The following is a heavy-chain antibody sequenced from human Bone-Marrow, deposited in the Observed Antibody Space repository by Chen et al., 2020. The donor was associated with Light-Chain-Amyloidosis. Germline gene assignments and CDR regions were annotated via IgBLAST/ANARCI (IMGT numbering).Heavy chain of an antibody. CDR1: GGSIRSYY. CDR3: AMGYSSSWYGGKWFDP. Sequence: QVQLQESGPGLVKPAETLSLTCTVPGGSIRSYYWSWIRQPPGKGLEWIGYFYYSGSIDYNPSFKSRVTISVDTSKNQVSLNLSSVTAADTAVYYCAMGYSSSWYGGKWFDPWGQGTLVTVSS. D-gene: IGHD6-13*01. J-gene: IGHJ5*02. CDR2: FYYSGSI. V-gene: IGHV4-59*01.